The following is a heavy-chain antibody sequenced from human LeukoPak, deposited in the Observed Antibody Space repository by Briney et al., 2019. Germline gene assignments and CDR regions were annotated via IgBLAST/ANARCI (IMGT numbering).Heavy chain of an antibody. Sequence: KPSETLSLTCAVYGGSFSGYYWSWIRQPPGKGLEWIGEINHSGSTNYNPSLKSRVTISVDTSKNQFSLKLSSVTAADTAVYYCARAGRTRAAAILRYYYYYGMDVWGQGTTVTVSS. CDR2: INHSGST. CDR3: ARAGRTRAAAILRYYYYYGMDV. V-gene: IGHV4-34*01. CDR1: GGSFSGYY. J-gene: IGHJ6*02. D-gene: IGHD2-2*02.